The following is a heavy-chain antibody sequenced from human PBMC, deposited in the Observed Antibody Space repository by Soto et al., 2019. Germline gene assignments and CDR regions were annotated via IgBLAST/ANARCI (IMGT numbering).Heavy chain of an antibody. CDR1: GASIGTSNW. Sequence: SETLTLTRAASGASIGTSNWWSWVRQSPGKGLEWIGEIHDSGSTNYNPSLKSRVTTSVDTSKNQFSLKLSSVTAADTAVYFCARRHGLDIDAYYWGQGIRVTVFS. CDR2: IHDSGST. V-gene: IGHV4-4*02. J-gene: IGHJ4*02. D-gene: IGHD3-10*01. CDR3: ARRHGLDIDAYY.